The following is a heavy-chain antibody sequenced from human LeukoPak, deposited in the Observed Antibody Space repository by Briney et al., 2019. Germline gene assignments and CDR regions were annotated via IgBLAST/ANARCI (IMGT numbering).Heavy chain of an antibody. CDR1: GFAFSNAW. J-gene: IGHJ5*02. CDR3: TTKIHLPSDL. CDR2: IKTKTEGGTT. V-gene: IGHV3-15*01. Sequence: GGSLSLSFVASGFAFSNAWMTWVRQAPGKGLEWVGRIKTKTEGGTTDYAAPVKGRFTISRDDSKNTLYLQMNSLESADTAVYYCTTKIHLPSDLWGQGTLVTVSS.